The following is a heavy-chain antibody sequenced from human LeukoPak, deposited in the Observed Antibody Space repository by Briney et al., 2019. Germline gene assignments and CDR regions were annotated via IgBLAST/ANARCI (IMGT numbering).Heavy chain of an antibody. V-gene: IGHV3-48*03. J-gene: IGHJ4*02. Sequence: KPGGSLRLSCAASGFTFSNYEMNWVRQAPGKGLEWVSYISSSGSTIYYADSVKGRFTISRDNAKNSLDLQMNSLKVEDTAVYYCAKVAKYYYGSETYYFFEHWGQGTPVTASS. CDR2: ISSSGSTI. CDR1: GFTFSNYE. CDR3: AKVAKYYYGSETYYFFEH. D-gene: IGHD3-10*01.